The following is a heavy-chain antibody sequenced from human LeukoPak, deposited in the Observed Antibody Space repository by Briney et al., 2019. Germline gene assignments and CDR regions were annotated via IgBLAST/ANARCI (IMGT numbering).Heavy chain of an antibody. CDR3: GRHDSFIPF. Sequence: PGGSLRLSCAASGFTFSDYDMTWVRQAAGKGLEWVSSISDTGRRTYYTDSVKGRFTISRDDSKKAVYLEMSTLRVEDTAIYFCGRHDSFIPFWGQGTLVTVSS. J-gene: IGHJ4*02. CDR2: ISDTGRRT. V-gene: IGHV3-23*01. D-gene: IGHD3-16*02. CDR1: GFTFSDYD.